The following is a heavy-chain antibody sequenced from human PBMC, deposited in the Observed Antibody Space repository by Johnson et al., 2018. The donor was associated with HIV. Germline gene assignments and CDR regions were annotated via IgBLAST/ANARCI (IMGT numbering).Heavy chain of an antibody. V-gene: IGHV3-20*04. CDR3: ARAGRQQLVLDAFDI. CDR1: GFTFDDYG. J-gene: IGHJ3*02. Sequence: VQLVESGGGLVQPGGSLRLSCAASGFTFDDYGMSWVRQAPGKGLEWVSGINWNGDRKSYGDSVKGRFTISRDNAKNSLYLQMNSLRAEDTAVYYCARAGRQQLVLDAFDIWGQGTMVTVSS. D-gene: IGHD6-13*01. CDR2: INWNGDRK.